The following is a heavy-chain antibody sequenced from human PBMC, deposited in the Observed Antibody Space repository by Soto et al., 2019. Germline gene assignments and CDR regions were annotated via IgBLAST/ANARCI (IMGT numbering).Heavy chain of an antibody. Sequence: QVQLQQWGAGLLKPSETLSLTCAVYGGSFSGYYWSWIRQPPGKGLEWIGEINHSGSTNYNPSLKSRVTISVDTYKNQFSLKLSSVTAADTAVYYCARGLRVTMVRGVSNWFDPWGQGTLVTVSS. CDR3: ARGLRVTMVRGVSNWFDP. CDR1: GGSFSGYY. J-gene: IGHJ5*02. D-gene: IGHD3-10*01. CDR2: INHSGST. V-gene: IGHV4-34*01.